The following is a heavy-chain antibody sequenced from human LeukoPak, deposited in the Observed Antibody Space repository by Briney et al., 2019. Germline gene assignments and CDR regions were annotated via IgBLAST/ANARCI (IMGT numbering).Heavy chain of an antibody. CDR2: ISYDGSNK. CDR1: XFTFSNYA. Sequence: GXALRLSCAAXXFTFSNYAMHWVRQAPGKGLEGLALISYDGSNKYYADSVKGRFTISRDNSKNTLYVQMKGLRVDDTAVYYCARDRLDGNNWNDCDYWGQGTLVTVSS. CDR3: ARDRLDGNNWNDCDY. D-gene: IGHD1-1*01. V-gene: IGHV3-30-3*01. J-gene: IGHJ4*02.